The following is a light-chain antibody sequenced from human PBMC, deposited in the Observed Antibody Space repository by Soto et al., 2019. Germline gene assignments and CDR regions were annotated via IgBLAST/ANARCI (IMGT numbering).Light chain of an antibody. Sequence: DIQMTQSPSSLSASVGDRVTITCRASQSISTSLNWYQQKPGQAPKLLIYAASTVPGGVSSRFSGSGSGTDFTLTISGLQTEDFAHYCCQQSYSTPYTFGQGTKLEIK. V-gene: IGKV1-39*01. CDR3: QQSYSTPYT. CDR1: QSISTS. CDR2: AAS. J-gene: IGKJ2*01.